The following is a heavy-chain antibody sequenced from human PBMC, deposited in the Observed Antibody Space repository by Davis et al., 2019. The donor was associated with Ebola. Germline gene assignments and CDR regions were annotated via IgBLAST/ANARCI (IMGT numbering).Heavy chain of an antibody. Sequence: GESLKISCAASGFTFSGYWMTWVRQAPGKGLEWVANIKPDGSEKFYVDSVKGRFTISRDNAKNSLYLQMNSLRVEDTAIYYCAKDTSSIWFDVWGKGTTVTVSS. CDR1: GFTFSGYW. CDR2: IKPDGSEK. J-gene: IGHJ6*04. D-gene: IGHD6-13*01. V-gene: IGHV3-7*03. CDR3: AKDTSSIWFDV.